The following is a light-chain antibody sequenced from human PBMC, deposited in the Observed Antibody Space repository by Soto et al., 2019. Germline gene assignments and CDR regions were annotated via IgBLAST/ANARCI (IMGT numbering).Light chain of an antibody. J-gene: IGKJ1*01. CDR2: GAS. CDR3: QQYGSSPRT. Sequence: EVGLTQSPDTLSLPPGERATLSCRASQSISSYLAWYQQKPGQAPRLLIYGASSRATGIPDRFSGSGSGTDFTLTISRLEPEDFAVYYCQQYGSSPRTFGQGTKVDIK. V-gene: IGKV3-20*01. CDR1: QSISSY.